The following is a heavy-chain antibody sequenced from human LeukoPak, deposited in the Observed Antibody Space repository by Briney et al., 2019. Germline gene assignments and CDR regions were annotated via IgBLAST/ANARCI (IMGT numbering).Heavy chain of an antibody. J-gene: IGHJ4*02. CDR1: GGSMSSYY. V-gene: IGHV4-4*07. CDR2: IYTSGST. CDR3: ARDYYDSSGYSSYFDY. Sequence: SETLSLTCTVSGGSMSSYYWSWIRQPAGKGLEWIGRIYTSGSTNYNPSLKSRVTMSVDTSKNQFSLKLSSVTAADTAVYYCARDYYDSSGYSSYFDYWGQGTLVTVSS. D-gene: IGHD3-22*01.